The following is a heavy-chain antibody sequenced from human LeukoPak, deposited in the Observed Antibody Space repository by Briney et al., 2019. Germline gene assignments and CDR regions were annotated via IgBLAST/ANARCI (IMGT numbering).Heavy chain of an antibody. CDR2: IYASGTT. CDR1: GGSISSGSYY. J-gene: IGHJ4*02. V-gene: IGHV4-61*02. Sequence: SQTLSLTCTVSGGSISSGSYYWSWIRQPAGKGLEWIGRIYASGTTNYNPSLKSRVTISVDTSKNQFSLKLSSVTAADTAVYYCAGRGTVGDCWGQGTLVTVSS. D-gene: IGHD2-21*01. CDR3: AGRGTVGDC.